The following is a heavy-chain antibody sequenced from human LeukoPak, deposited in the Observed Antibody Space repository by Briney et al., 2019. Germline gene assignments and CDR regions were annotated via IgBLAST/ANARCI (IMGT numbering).Heavy chain of an antibody. Sequence: GRSLRLSCAASGFTFSSYAMHWVRQAPGKGLEWVSAISGSGGNTYYADSVKGRFTLSRDNSKNTLYLQMNSLRAEDTAVYYCAKGASTDYYGMDVWGQGTTVTVSS. D-gene: IGHD4-17*01. CDR3: AKGASTDYYGMDV. CDR2: ISGSGGNT. CDR1: GFTFSSYA. J-gene: IGHJ6*02. V-gene: IGHV3-23*01.